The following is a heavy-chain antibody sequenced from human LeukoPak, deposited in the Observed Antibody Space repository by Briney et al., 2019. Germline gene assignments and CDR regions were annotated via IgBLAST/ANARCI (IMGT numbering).Heavy chain of an antibody. D-gene: IGHD1-14*01. J-gene: IGHJ4*02. CDR1: GFTFSRDS. CDR2: INGGSSPI. CDR3: AAYHVSHSESGY. V-gene: IGHV3-48*01. Sequence: GGSLRLSCAASGFTFSRDSMNWVRQAPGKGVEWVSYINGGSSPIYYADSVRGRFTISRDNAKNSLYLQMNSLRAEDTAVYYCAAYHVSHSESGYWGQGTLVTVSS.